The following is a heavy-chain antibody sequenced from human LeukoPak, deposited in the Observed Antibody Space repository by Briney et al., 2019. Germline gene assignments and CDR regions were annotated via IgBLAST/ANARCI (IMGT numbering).Heavy chain of an antibody. Sequence: GASVKVSCKASGGTFSSYAISWVRQAPGQGLEWMGRIIPILGIANYAQKFQGRVTIAADKSTSTAYMELSSLRSEDTAVYYCAILSGSYLRVGDYWGQGTLVTVSS. CDR3: AILSGSYLRVGDY. D-gene: IGHD1-26*01. J-gene: IGHJ4*02. CDR1: GGTFSSYA. V-gene: IGHV1-69*04. CDR2: IIPILGIA.